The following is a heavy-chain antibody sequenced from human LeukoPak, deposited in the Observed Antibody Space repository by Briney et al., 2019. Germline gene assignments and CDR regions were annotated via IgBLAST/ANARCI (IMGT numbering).Heavy chain of an antibody. CDR3: AKFSGSRQAD. CDR1: GFTFSSSA. V-gene: IGHV3-23*01. Sequence: GGSLRLSCAASGFTFSSSAMSWVRQAPGKGLEWVSAISNNGGYTYYADSVQGRFTISRDNSKSTLCLQMNSLRAEDTAVYYCAKFSGSRQADWGQGTLVTVSS. CDR2: ISNNGGYT. J-gene: IGHJ4*02. D-gene: IGHD1-26*01.